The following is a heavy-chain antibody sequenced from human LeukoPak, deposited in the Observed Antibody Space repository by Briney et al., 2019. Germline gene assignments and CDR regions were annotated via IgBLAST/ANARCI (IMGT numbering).Heavy chain of an antibody. Sequence: GGSLRLSCEASGFSFSGYAMSWVRQAPGKGLEWVSAISGSGGSTYYADSVKGRFTISRDNSKNTLYLQMNSLRAEDTAVYYCAKGHDSRGYYYYMDVWGKGTTVTVSS. J-gene: IGHJ6*03. CDR1: GFSFSGYA. CDR3: AKGHDSRGYYYYMDV. CDR2: ISGSGGST. V-gene: IGHV3-23*01. D-gene: IGHD3-3*01.